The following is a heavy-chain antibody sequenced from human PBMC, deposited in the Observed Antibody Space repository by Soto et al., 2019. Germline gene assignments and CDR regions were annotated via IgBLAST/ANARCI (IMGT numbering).Heavy chain of an antibody. Sequence: EGSLSLSCSASGFTFSSYAMSWVRQAPGKRLEWVSAIIVSGGSTYYSDSVDGRFTISRYNSKSNLYLQITSLRAEDKAVYYYAKCFRSGIQLCHYWGQGTLVTVSS. CDR1: GFTFSSYA. V-gene: IGHV3-23*01. D-gene: IGHD5-18*01. CDR2: IIVSGGST. J-gene: IGHJ4*02. CDR3: AKCFRSGIQLCHY.